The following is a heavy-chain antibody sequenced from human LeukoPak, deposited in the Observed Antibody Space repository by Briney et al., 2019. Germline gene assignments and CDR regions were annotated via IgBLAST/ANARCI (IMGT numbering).Heavy chain of an antibody. Sequence: ASVRVSCKASGGTFSSYAISWVRQAPGQGLEWMGGIIPIFGTANYAQKFQGRVTITTDESTSTAYMELSSLRSEDTAVYYCARYSQPSYGSGGFFDYWGQGTLVTVSS. D-gene: IGHD3-10*01. CDR1: GGTFSSYA. CDR2: IIPIFGTA. J-gene: IGHJ4*02. CDR3: ARYSQPSYGSGGFFDY. V-gene: IGHV1-69*05.